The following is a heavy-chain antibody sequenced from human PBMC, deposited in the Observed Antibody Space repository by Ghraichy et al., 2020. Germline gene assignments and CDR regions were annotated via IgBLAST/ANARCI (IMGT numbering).Heavy chain of an antibody. Sequence: GGSLRLSCAASGFTFNAYGMHWVRQTPGMGLEWVAAISYDGMNRFSADSVKGRFTVSRDNSKNTLYLQMNSLEPDDTAVYYCAKGWGVSDRFKSPYLDYWGQGTLVTVSS. J-gene: IGHJ4*02. CDR2: ISYDGMNR. V-gene: IGHV3-30*18. CDR1: GFTFNAYG. CDR3: AKGWGVSDRFKSPYLDY. D-gene: IGHD3-16*01.